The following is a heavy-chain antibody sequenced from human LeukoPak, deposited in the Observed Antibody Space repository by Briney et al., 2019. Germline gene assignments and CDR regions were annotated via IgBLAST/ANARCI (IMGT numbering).Heavy chain of an antibody. J-gene: IGHJ4*02. CDR1: GFTFSSYA. CDR3: ARGGFSSSHNDY. Sequence: PGGSLRLSCAASGFTFSSYAMNWVRQAPGKGLEWVSSISSSSYIYYADSVKGRFTISRDNAKNSLYLQMNSLGAEDTAVYYCARGGFSSSHNDYWGQGTLVTVSS. D-gene: IGHD6-13*01. V-gene: IGHV3-21*01. CDR2: ISSSSYI.